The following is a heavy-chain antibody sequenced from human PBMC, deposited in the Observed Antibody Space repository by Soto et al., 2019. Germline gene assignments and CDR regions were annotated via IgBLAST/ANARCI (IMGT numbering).Heavy chain of an antibody. V-gene: IGHV4-59*08. Sequence: PSETLSLTCTVSGDSIIGHYWSWIRQPPGRGLEWVGYIYSTGSTNYNPSLKSRVTISLDTSKAQVSLRLSSVTAADTAVYYCARADPGSAPFDFWGQGTVVTVS. CDR1: GDSIIGHY. D-gene: IGHD2-15*01. CDR3: ARADPGSAPFDF. J-gene: IGHJ4*02. CDR2: IYSTGST.